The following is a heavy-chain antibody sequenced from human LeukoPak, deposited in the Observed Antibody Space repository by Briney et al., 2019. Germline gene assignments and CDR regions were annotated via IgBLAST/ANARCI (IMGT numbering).Heavy chain of an antibody. CDR2: VNHSGST. D-gene: IGHD3-16*02. V-gene: IGHV4-34*01. CDR3: AREGRDYVWGSYRRYFDY. J-gene: IGHJ4*02. Sequence: SETLSLACAVYGGSFSGYYWSWIRQPPGKGLEWIGEVNHSGSTNYNPSLKSRVTISVDTSKNQFSLKLSSVTAADTAVYYCAREGRDYVWGSYRRYFDYWGQGTLVTVSS. CDR1: GGSFSGYY.